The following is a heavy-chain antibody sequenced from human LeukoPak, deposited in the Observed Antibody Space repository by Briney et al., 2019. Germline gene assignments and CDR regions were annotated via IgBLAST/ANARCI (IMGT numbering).Heavy chain of an antibody. CDR2: ISAYNGNT. CDR1: GYTFTSYG. D-gene: IGHD2-15*01. CDR3: ARVGYCSGGSCYPSYFQH. Sequence: ASVKVSCKASGYTFTSYGISWVRQAPGQRLDRMLWISAYNGNTNYAQKLQGRVTMTTDTSTSTAYMELRSLRSDDTAVYYCARVGYCSGGSCYPSYFQHWGQGTLVTVSS. J-gene: IGHJ1*01. V-gene: IGHV1-18*04.